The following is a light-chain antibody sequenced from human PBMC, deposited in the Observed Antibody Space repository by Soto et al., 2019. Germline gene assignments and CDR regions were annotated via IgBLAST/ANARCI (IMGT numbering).Light chain of an antibody. V-gene: IGKV3-15*01. CDR1: QSVSSSY. J-gene: IGKJ5*01. CDR3: QQYNVWPPL. Sequence: EIVLTQSPATLSLSPGERATLSCRANQSVSSSYLAWYQQKPGQAPRLLIYGASTRATGIPARFSGSGSGTEFTLTISSLQSEDFAVYYCQQYNVWPPLFGQGTRLEIK. CDR2: GAS.